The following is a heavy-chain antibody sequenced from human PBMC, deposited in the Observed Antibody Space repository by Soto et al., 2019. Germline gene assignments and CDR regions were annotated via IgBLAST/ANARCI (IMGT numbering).Heavy chain of an antibody. Sequence: EVQLVESRGGLVKPGGSLRLSCAASGFTFSSYSMNWVRQAPGKGLEWISSISSSSSYIYYADSVKGRFTISRDNAKNSLYLQMNSLRAEDTAVYYCAREGYYDDAFEIWGQGTMVTVSS. V-gene: IGHV3-21*01. CDR3: AREGYYDDAFEI. D-gene: IGHD3-22*01. CDR1: GFTFSSYS. CDR2: ISSSSSYI. J-gene: IGHJ3*02.